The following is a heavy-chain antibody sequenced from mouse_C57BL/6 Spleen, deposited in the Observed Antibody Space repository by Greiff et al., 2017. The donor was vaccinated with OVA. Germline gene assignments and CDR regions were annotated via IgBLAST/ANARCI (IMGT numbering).Heavy chain of an antibody. V-gene: IGHV1-61*01. CDR1: GYTFTSYW. J-gene: IGHJ3*01. Sequence: VQLQQPGAELVRPGSSVKLSCKASGYTFTSYWMDWVKQRPGQGLEWIGNIYPSDSETHYNQKFKDKATLTVDKSSSTAYMQLSSLTSEDSAVYYCARPGLGPFAYWGQGTLVTVSA. CDR3: ARPGLGPFAY. D-gene: IGHD4-1*01. CDR2: IYPSDSET.